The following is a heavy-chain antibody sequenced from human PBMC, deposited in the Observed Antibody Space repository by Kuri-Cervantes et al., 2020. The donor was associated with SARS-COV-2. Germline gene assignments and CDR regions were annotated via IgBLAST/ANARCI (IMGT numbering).Heavy chain of an antibody. V-gene: IGHV6-1*01. CDR2: TFYRSKWYN. Sequence: LRLSCAISGDSVSSNSAAWNWIRQSPSRGLEWLGRTFYRSKWYNDYAVSVKSRITINPDTSKNQFSLQLNSVTPEDTAVYYCAMARRGWGHFDYWGQGTLVTVSS. J-gene: IGHJ4*02. CDR3: AMARRGWGHFDY. D-gene: IGHD3-10*01. CDR1: GDSVSSNSAA.